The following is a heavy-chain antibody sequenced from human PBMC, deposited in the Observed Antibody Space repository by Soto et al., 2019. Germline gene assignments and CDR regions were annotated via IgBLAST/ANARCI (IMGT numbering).Heavy chain of an antibody. Sequence: QVELVESGGGVVQPGKSLRLSCVASGFSIRTYGMHWVRQAPGKGLEWVAVIWSDGSDQLYADAMKGRLTIARDNAKNTLERQVNRLRADDTAAYFCATGPSMWSRGRGGMDVWGHGTTVIVSS. CDR2: IWSDGSDQ. D-gene: IGHD2-21*01. CDR1: GFSIRTYG. J-gene: IGHJ6*02. V-gene: IGHV3-33*01. CDR3: ATGPSMWSRGRGGMDV.